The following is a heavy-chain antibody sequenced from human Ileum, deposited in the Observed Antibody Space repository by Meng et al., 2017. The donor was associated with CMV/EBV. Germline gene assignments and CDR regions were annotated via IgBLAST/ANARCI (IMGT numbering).Heavy chain of an antibody. CDR3: AREGGGWYFDS. J-gene: IGHJ4*02. CDR1: RDSRSTGDHY. D-gene: IGHD6-19*01. V-gene: IGHV4-30-4*08. Sequence: QLQVSAPGPVKPSHPLSLTCISPRDSRSTGDHYWSWIRQPPGKGPEWIGYIYYSGSTLYIPSLKSPVTISLDKSKTQFSLRLRSVTAADTAVYFCAREGGGWYFDSWGQGTLVTVSS. CDR2: IYYSGST.